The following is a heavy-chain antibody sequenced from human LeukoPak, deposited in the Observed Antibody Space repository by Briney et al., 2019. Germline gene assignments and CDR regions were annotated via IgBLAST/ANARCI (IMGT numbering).Heavy chain of an antibody. Sequence: QPGRSLRLSCAASVFTFCSYVMHWVRQAPGKGLEWGAVISYDGSKKYYADSVKGRFTISRDNFKNTLYLQMNSLRAEDTAVYYCAKGHRRGFAANCGGDCYPEYFQHWGQGTLVTVSS. J-gene: IGHJ1*01. CDR1: VFTFCSYV. D-gene: IGHD2-21*02. CDR3: AKGHRRGFAANCGGDCYPEYFQH. CDR2: ISYDGSKK. V-gene: IGHV3-30*18.